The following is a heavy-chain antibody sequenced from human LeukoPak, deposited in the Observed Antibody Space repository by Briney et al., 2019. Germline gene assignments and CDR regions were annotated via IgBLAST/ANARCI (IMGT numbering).Heavy chain of an antibody. CDR1: GFTFSSFA. D-gene: IGHD3-3*01. CDR2: FSGSGGCT. V-gene: IGHV3-23*01. J-gene: IGHJ6*03. Sequence: PGGSLRLSCAASGFTFSSFAMSWVRQAPGKGLEWVSAFSGSGGCTYYADSLKGGFTISRDNYKTTLYLKMNSLRAEDTAVYYCAKTAWYYDFWSGYYEGWADYYYYYMDVWGKGTTVTVSS. CDR3: AKTAWYYDFWSGYYEGWADYYYYYMDV.